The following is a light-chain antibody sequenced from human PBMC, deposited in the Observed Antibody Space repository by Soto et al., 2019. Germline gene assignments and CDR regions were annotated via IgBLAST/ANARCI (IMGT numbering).Light chain of an antibody. V-gene: IGKV3-20*01. Sequence: DIVLTQSPGTLSLSPGEGATLSCRASQSVNANYLAWYQQKPGQAPRLLIYGASTRATGIPDRFSGSGSGTDFTLTISRLEPEDFAVYYCQQYSRSPRTFGQGTKVDIK. CDR2: GAS. CDR3: QQYSRSPRT. CDR1: QSVNANY. J-gene: IGKJ1*01.